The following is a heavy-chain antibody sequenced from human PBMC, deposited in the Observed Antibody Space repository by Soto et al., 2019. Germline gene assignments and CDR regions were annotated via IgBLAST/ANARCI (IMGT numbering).Heavy chain of an antibody. V-gene: IGHV1-3*01. CDR2: INAGNGNT. D-gene: IGHD1-26*01. J-gene: IGHJ4*02. CDR3: ARDDSGFSGSHYIDYFNY. CDR1: GETFKSYA. Sequence: GAPAEVSCKASGETFKSYAMHWVRQAPGQRLEWMGWINAGNGNTKYSQKFQGRVTITRDTSASTAYMELSSLRSEDTAVYYCARDDSGFSGSHYIDYFNYWGQGALVTVSS.